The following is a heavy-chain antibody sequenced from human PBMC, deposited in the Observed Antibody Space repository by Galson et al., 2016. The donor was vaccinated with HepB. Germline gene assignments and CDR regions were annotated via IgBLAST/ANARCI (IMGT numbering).Heavy chain of an antibody. J-gene: IGHJ4*02. CDR2: IYSGGST. Sequence: SLRLSCAASGFIVSSNYMSWVRQAPGKGLEGVSVIYSGGSTHYADSVKGRFTISRDNSKNTLYLQMNSLRAKDPAVYYCATSPNQGRWGQGTLVTVSS. CDR3: ATSPNQGR. CDR1: GFIVSSNY. D-gene: IGHD1-14*01. V-gene: IGHV3-53*01.